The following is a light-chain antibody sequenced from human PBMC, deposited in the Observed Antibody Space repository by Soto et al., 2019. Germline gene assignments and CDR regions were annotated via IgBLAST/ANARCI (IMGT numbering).Light chain of an antibody. CDR3: QQSYSSPPT. J-gene: IGKJ1*01. CDR1: QSISNH. CDR2: AAS. V-gene: IGKV1-39*01. Sequence: IQMTQSPSSLSASVGDTVIITCRASQSISNHLNWYQQKPGKAPKLLIFAASSLQSGVPSRFSGSRSGPEFTLTISSLQPEDFATYYCQQSYSSPPTFGQGTKVDIK.